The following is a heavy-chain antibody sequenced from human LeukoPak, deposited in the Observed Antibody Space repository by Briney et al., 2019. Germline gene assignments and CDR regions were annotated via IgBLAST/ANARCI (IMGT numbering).Heavy chain of an antibody. CDR1: GFSFSSYW. Sequence: GGSLRLSCAASGFSFSSYWMSWVCQAPGKGLEWVANIKQDGSEKYYVDSVKGRFTISRDNAKNSLYLQMNSLRAEDTAVYYCAIDSYYYDSSSPPMLDYWGQGTLVTVSS. J-gene: IGHJ4*02. D-gene: IGHD3-22*01. CDR3: AIDSYYYDSSSPPMLDY. V-gene: IGHV3-7*01. CDR2: IKQDGSEK.